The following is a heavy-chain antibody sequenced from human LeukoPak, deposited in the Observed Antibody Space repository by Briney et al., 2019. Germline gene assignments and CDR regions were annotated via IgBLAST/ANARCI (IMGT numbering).Heavy chain of an antibody. CDR1: GYSFTSYW. J-gene: IGHJ4*02. CDR2: IDPSDSYT. D-gene: IGHD4-17*01. Sequence: GESLQIYCKGSGYSFTSYWIRWVRQMPGQGLEWMGRIDPSDSYTNYSPSFQGHVTISADKSISTAYLQWSSLKASDTAMYYCVATEYYGDYGIDYWGQGTLVTVSS. V-gene: IGHV5-10-1*01. CDR3: VATEYYGDYGIDY.